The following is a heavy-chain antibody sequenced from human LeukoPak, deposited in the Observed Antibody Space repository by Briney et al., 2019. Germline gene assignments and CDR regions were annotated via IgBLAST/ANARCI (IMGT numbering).Heavy chain of an antibody. Sequence: SETLSLTCTVSGGSISSYYWSWIRQPAGKGLEWIGRIYTSGSTNYNPSLKSRVTMSVDTSKNLFSLKLSSVTAADTAVYYCARDDPLDYYDSSGYAPSWGQGTLVTVSS. CDR2: IYTSGST. J-gene: IGHJ4*02. D-gene: IGHD3-22*01. CDR1: GGSISSYY. CDR3: ARDDPLDYYDSSGYAPS. V-gene: IGHV4-4*07.